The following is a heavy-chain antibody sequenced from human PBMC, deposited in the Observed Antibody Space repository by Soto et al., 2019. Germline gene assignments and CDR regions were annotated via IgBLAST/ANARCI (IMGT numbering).Heavy chain of an antibody. CDR3: VRTSLVVAAATREDY. J-gene: IGHJ4*02. V-gene: IGHV3-74*01. D-gene: IGHD2-15*01. Sequence: VQLVESGGGLVQPGGSLRLACAASGFTFSSYWMHWVRQAPGKGLVWVSRINSDGSSTSYADSVKGPFTISRDNAKNTLYLQMNSLRAEDTAVYYCVRTSLVVAAATREDYWCQGTLGTVSS. CDR1: GFTFSSYW. CDR2: INSDGSST.